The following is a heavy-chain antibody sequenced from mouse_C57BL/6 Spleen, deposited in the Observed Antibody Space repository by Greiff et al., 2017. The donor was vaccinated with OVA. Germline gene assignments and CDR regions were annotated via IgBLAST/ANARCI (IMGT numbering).Heavy chain of an antibody. CDR1: GYTFTSYW. D-gene: IGHD2-4*01. J-gene: IGHJ4*01. V-gene: IGHV1-64*01. Sequence: QVHVKQPGAELVKPGASVKLSCKASGYTFTSYWMHWVKQRPGQGLEWIGMIHPNSGSTNYNEKFKSKATLTVDKSSSTAYMQLSSLTSEDSAVYYCARRGDYDRAMDYWGQGTSVTVSS. CDR3: ARRGDYDRAMDY. CDR2: IHPNSGST.